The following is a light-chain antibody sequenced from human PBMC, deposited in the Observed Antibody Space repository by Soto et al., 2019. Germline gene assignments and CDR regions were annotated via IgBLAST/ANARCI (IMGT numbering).Light chain of an antibody. J-gene: IGKJ3*01. Sequence: EIVMTQSQATLSVSPRARATLSCRASQSISSNLAWYQQKPGQAPRLLIYGASTRATGIPARFSGRGSGTEFTLTISSLQSEDFAVYYGQHDYDWPPIFTFGRGTKVDIK. V-gene: IGKV3-15*01. CDR3: QHDYDWPPIFT. CDR1: QSISSN. CDR2: GAS.